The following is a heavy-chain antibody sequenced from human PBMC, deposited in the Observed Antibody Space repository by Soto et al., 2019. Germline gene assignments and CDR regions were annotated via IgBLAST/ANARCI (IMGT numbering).Heavy chain of an antibody. Sequence: GESLKISCKGSGYSFTSYWISWVRQMPGKGLEWMGRIDPSDSYTNYSPSFQGHVTISADKSISTAYLQWSSLKASDTAMYYCARWELLEIYYYGMDVWGQGTTVTV. D-gene: IGHD3-10*01. CDR2: IDPSDSYT. CDR3: ARWELLEIYYYGMDV. V-gene: IGHV5-10-1*01. CDR1: GYSFTSYW. J-gene: IGHJ6*02.